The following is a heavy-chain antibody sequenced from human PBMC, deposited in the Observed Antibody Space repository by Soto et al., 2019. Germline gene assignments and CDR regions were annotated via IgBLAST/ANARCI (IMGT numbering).Heavy chain of an antibody. V-gene: IGHV4-39*01. Sequence: SETVSLTCTVSGGSISSSSYYWGWIRQPPGKGLEWIGSIYYSGSTYYNPSLKSRVTISVDTSKNQFSLKLSSVTAADTAVYYCARHGYGYYDSSGYYYEYFQHWGQGTLVTVSS. CDR3: ARHGYGYYDSSGYYYEYFQH. CDR2: IYYSGST. D-gene: IGHD3-22*01. CDR1: GGSISSSSYY. J-gene: IGHJ1*01.